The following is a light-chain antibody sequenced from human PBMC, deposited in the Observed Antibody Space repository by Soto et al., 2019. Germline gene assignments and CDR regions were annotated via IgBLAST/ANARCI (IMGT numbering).Light chain of an antibody. CDR1: QSLLHSNGYNY. CDR3: QHYNSYSEA. Sequence: DIVMTQSPLSLPVTPGEPASISCRSSQSLLHSNGYNYLDWYLQKPGKAPKLLIYKASTLKSGVPSRFSGSGSGTEFTLTISSLQPDDFATYYCQHYNSYSEAFGQGTKVDNK. CDR2: KAS. V-gene: IGKV2-28*01. J-gene: IGKJ1*01.